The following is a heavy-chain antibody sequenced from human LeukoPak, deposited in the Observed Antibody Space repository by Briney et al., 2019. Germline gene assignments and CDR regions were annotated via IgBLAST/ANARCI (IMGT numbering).Heavy chain of an antibody. Sequence: GGSLRLSCAASGYTFSNYWMSWVRQAPGKGLEWVANIKEDGSEKYYVDSVKGRFTISRDNARNSLYLQMNSLRAEDTAVYYCASGRQLGYWGQGALVTVSS. CDR2: IKEDGSEK. J-gene: IGHJ4*02. D-gene: IGHD6-13*01. V-gene: IGHV3-7*01. CDR1: GYTFSNYW. CDR3: ASGRQLGY.